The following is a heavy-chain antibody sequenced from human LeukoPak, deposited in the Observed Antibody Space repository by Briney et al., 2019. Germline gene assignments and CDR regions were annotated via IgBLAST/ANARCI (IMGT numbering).Heavy chain of an antibody. CDR2: IYYNGGT. D-gene: IGHD3-10*01. Sequence: SETLSLTCSVSGDSVSSGSHYWRWIRQPPGTGLEWIGYIYYNGGTEYSPSLKSRVNISLDTSKNQFSLKLSSVTAADTAVYYCAVVGGYFDYWGQGILVAVSS. CDR1: GDSVSSGSHY. CDR3: AVVGGYFDY. V-gene: IGHV4-61*01. J-gene: IGHJ4*02.